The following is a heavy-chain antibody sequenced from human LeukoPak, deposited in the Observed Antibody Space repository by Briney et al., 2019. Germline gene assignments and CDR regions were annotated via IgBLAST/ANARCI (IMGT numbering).Heavy chain of an antibody. CDR1: GYTFTGYY. Sequence: GASVKVSCKASGYTFTGYYMHWVRQAPGQGLEWMGIINPSGGSTSYAQKFQGRVTMTRDTSTSTVYMELSSLRSEDTAVYYCARDWSTLRSVGSSGWLFDYWGQGTLVTVSS. V-gene: IGHV1-46*01. CDR2: INPSGGST. CDR3: ARDWSTLRSVGSSGWLFDY. J-gene: IGHJ4*02. D-gene: IGHD6-19*01.